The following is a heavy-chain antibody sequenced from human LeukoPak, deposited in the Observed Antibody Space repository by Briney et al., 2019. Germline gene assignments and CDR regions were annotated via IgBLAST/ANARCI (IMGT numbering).Heavy chain of an antibody. Sequence: PGGSLRLSCAASGFTFSSYAMSWVRQAPGKGLEWVSAISGSGGSTYYADSVKGRFTISRDNSKNTLYLQMNSLRAEDTAVYYCAKTAPGDILTGYYDEFDYWGQGTLVTVSS. D-gene: IGHD3-9*01. CDR2: ISGSGGST. CDR1: GFTFSSYA. V-gene: IGHV3-23*01. CDR3: AKTAPGDILTGYYDEFDY. J-gene: IGHJ4*02.